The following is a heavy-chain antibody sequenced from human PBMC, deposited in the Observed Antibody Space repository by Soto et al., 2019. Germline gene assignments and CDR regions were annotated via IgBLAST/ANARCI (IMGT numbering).Heavy chain of an antibody. Sequence: QVQLQESGPGLVEPSETLSLTCTVSGGSISSYYWSWIRQPPGKGLEWIGYIYYSGSTNYNPSLKSRVTISVDTSKNQFSLKLSSVTAADTAVYYCARRRGGSSWSDLDYWGQGTLVTVSS. CDR1: GGSISSYY. CDR3: ARRRGGSSWSDLDY. J-gene: IGHJ4*02. D-gene: IGHD6-13*01. CDR2: IYYSGST. V-gene: IGHV4-59*08.